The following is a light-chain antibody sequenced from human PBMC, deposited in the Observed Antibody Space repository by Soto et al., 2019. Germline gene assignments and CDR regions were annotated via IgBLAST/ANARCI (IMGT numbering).Light chain of an antibody. J-gene: IGLJ1*01. CDR3: CSYAVSPTFYV. V-gene: IGLV2-23*01. CDR1: SSDVGSYNL. CDR2: EGS. Sequence: QSALTQPASVSGSPGQSITISCTGTSSDVGSYNLVSWYQQHPGKAPKLMIYEGSKRPSGVSNRFSGSKSGNTASLTISGLQAEDEADYYCCSYAVSPTFYVFGSGTKLTVL.